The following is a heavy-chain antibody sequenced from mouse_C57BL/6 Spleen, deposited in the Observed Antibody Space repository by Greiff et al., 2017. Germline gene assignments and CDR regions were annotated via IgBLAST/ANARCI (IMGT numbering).Heavy chain of an antibody. CDR2: ISSGSSTI. CDR3: ARGGYYGSSFFAY. D-gene: IGHD1-1*01. CDR1: GFTFSDYG. Sequence: EVQLVESGGGLVKPGGSLKLSCAASGFTFSDYGMHWVRQAPEKGLEWVAYISSGSSTIYYADTVKGRFTISRDNAKNTLFLQMTSLRSEDTAMYYCARGGYYGSSFFAYWGQGTLVTVSA. V-gene: IGHV5-17*01. J-gene: IGHJ3*01.